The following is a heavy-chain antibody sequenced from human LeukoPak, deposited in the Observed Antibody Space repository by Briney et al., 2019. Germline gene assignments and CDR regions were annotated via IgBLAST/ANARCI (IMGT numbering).Heavy chain of an antibody. CDR3: ASFRGSPFTYGPYYFDY. CDR2: RYYSGST. D-gene: IGHD3-16*01. CDR1: GGSITTYY. J-gene: IGHJ4*02. Sequence: QASQTLSLTCSVSGGSITTYYWSWARQAPGEGMEWLAYRYYSGSTYYNPSLKSRVTISVDTSKNYFSLKLSSVTAADTAIYYCASFRGSPFTYGPYYFDYWGQGTLVSVSS. V-gene: IGHV4-59*01.